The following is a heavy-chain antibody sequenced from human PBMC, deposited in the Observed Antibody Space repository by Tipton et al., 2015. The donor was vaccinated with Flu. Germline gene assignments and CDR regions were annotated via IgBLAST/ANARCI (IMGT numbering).Heavy chain of an antibody. J-gene: IGHJ6*02. Sequence: GSLRLSCAASGFTFSLYDIHWVRQVTGKSLEWVSAIGSAGDTHYSDSVKGRFAITRDNVKNSLYLQMGSLRVGDTAIYYCARGPLPDSNWYNGMDVWGLGTTVTVSS. CDR1: GFTFSLYD. CDR2: IGSAGDT. CDR3: ARGPLPDSNWYNGMDV. D-gene: IGHD6-13*01. V-gene: IGHV3-13*01.